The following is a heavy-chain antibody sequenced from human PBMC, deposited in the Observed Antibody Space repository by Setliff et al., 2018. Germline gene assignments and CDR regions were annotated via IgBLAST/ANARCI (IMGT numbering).Heavy chain of an antibody. Sequence: GGSLRLSCAASGFTFSSYWMHWVRQAPGKGLVWVSRINSEGSSTSYADSVKGRFTISRDNAKNTLYLQMNSLRAEDTAVYYCAREGPNDWNDDAFDIWGQGTMVTVSS. CDR3: AREGPNDWNDDAFDI. V-gene: IGHV3-74*01. J-gene: IGHJ3*02. CDR2: INSEGSST. CDR1: GFTFSSYW. D-gene: IGHD1-1*01.